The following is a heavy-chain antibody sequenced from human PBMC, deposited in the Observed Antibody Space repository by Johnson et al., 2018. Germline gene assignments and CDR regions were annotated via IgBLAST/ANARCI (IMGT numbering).Heavy chain of an antibody. CDR1: GGTFSSYA. Sequence: QVQLVQSGAEVKKPGSSVKVSCKASGGTFSSYAISWVRQAPGQGLEWMGGIIPIFGTANYAQQFQGRVTITADESTSTAYMELSSLRSEDTAVDYRARDGGITIFGVVITPYYGMDVWGQGTTVTVSS. CDR2: IIPIFGTA. CDR3: ARDGGITIFGVVITPYYGMDV. V-gene: IGHV1-69*12. J-gene: IGHJ6*02. D-gene: IGHD3-3*01.